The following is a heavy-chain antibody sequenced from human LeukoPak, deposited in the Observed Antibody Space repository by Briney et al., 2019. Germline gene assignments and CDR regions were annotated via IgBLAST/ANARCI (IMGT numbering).Heavy chain of an antibody. CDR2: IYSGGST. J-gene: IGHJ4*02. V-gene: IGHV3-53*01. CDR1: RFTVSSNY. Sequence: GGSLRLSRAASRFTVSSNYMSWVRQAPGKGLEWVSVIYSGGSTYYADSVKGRFTISRDNSKNTLYLQMNSLRAEDTAVYYCARGRLYYYDSSGYRSPYYFDYWGQGTLVTVSS. CDR3: ARGRLYYYDSSGYRSPYYFDY. D-gene: IGHD3-22*01.